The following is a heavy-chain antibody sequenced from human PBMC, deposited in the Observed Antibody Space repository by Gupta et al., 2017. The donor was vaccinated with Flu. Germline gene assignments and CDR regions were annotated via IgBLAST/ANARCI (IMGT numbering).Heavy chain of an antibody. Sequence: PPGQGLEWIGSVYYNGTGYYKPSLKSRVTISVDTSKNEVSLKLTSVTATDTAVYFCAKSNAASAFYYYYYLDVWGKGTTVTVSS. J-gene: IGHJ6*03. V-gene: IGHV4-39*01. CDR2: VYYNGTG. CDR3: AKSNAASAFYYYYYLDV. D-gene: IGHD2-8*01.